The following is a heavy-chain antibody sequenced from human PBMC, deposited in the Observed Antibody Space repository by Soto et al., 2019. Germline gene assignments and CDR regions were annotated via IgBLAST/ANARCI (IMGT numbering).Heavy chain of an antibody. CDR2: ILLILGTT. D-gene: IGHD3-10*01. J-gene: IGHJ6*02. CDR1: GVTVSTSA. Sequence: VQLVQSGAEVKMPGASVKVSCRASGVTVSTSAISWGGQAPGQGLEWMGVILLILGTTNHAQKFQGRVTNTADEPTRTGYMELCSLRSEDTAVYYCAITPEVIIAPDSYCYGMDVWGQGTTVPVPS. CDR3: AITPEVIIAPDSYCYGMDV. V-gene: IGHV1-69*01.